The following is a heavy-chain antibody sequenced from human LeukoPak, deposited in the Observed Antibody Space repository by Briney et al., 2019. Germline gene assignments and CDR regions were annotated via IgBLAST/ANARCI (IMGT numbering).Heavy chain of an antibody. CDR2: ISGSGGST. D-gene: IGHD3-9*01. J-gene: IGHJ4*02. Sequence: GGSLRLSCAASGFTFSSYAMSWVRQAPGKGPEWVSAISGSGGSTYYADSVKGRFTISRDNSKNTLYLQMNSLRAEDTAVYYCAKVPYYDILTGYDYWGQGTLVTVSS. CDR3: AKVPYYDILTGYDY. V-gene: IGHV3-23*01. CDR1: GFTFSSYA.